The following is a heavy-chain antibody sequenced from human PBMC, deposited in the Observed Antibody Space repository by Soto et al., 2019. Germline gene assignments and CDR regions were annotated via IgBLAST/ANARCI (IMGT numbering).Heavy chain of an antibody. CDR1: GFTVSNAW. D-gene: IGHD6-19*01. CDR3: TTAKSSAYDH. J-gene: IGHJ4*02. CDR2: IKSKADGGTT. Sequence: EVQLVESGGGLVKPGGSLRLSCAASGFTVSNAWMNWLRQAPGKGLEWVGRIKSKADGGTTDYAAPVRGRFTISRDDSKNTLNLQMDNLKTEDTALYYCTTAKSSAYDHWGQGTLVTVSS. V-gene: IGHV3-15*07.